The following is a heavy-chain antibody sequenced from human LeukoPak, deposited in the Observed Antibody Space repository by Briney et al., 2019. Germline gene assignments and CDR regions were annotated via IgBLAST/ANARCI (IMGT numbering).Heavy chain of an antibody. D-gene: IGHD6-25*01. CDR3: AGDYNSGYFDY. J-gene: IGHJ4*02. Sequence: PSETLSLTCTVSDGSISSSSYYWGWIRQPPGKGLEWIGNVYYNGNTYYNPSLKSRVTISIDRSMNQFSLNLRSVTAADTAVYYCAGDYNSGYFDYWGQETLVTVSS. CDR1: DGSISSSSYY. V-gene: IGHV4-39*02. CDR2: VYYNGNT.